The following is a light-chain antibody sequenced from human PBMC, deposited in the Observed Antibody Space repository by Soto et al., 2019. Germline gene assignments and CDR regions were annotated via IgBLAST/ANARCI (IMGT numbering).Light chain of an antibody. J-gene: IGLJ2*01. CDR1: SSNIGAGYD. Sequence: QPVLTQPPSVSGAPGQRVTISCTGSSSNIGAGYDVHWYQHLPGAAPKLLIFGNSNRPEGVTDRFSGSTSGTSASLAITGVQAEDEADYYCQSYDTSLNPVLFGGGTKLPVL. V-gene: IGLV1-40*01. CDR2: GNS. CDR3: QSYDTSLNPVL.